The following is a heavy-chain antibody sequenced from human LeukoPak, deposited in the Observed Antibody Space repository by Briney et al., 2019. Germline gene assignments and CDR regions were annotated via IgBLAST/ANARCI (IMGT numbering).Heavy chain of an antibody. CDR1: GFTFSSYA. CDR2: ISGSGGST. J-gene: IGHJ4*02. D-gene: IGHD4-17*01. V-gene: IGHV3-23*01. CDR3: ARFAAGPDYGDYHFDY. Sequence: PGGSLRLSCAASGFTFSSYAMSWVRQAPGKGLEWVSAISGSGGSTYYADSVKGRFTISRDNSKNTLYLQMNSLRAEDTAVYYCARFAAGPDYGDYHFDYWGQGTLVTVSS.